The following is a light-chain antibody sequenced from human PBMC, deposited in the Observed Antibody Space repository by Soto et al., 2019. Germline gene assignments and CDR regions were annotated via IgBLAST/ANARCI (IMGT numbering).Light chain of an antibody. CDR3: QQYGSSPRT. Sequence: EIVLTQSPGTLSLSPGDRATLSCRASQSVSSNYLAWYQQKPGQAPRLLIYVASSRATGIPDRFSGSGSGTDFTLTISSLEPEDFAVYYCQQYGSSPRTFGQGTKVEIK. CDR2: VAS. V-gene: IGKV3-20*01. J-gene: IGKJ1*01. CDR1: QSVSSNY.